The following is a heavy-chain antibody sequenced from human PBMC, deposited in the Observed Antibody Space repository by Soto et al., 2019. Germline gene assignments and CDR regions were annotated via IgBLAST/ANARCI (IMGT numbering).Heavy chain of an antibody. J-gene: IGHJ4*02. Sequence: SETLSLTCAVSGGSISSSNWWSWVRQPPGKGLEWIGEIYHSGSTNYNPSLKSRVTISVDTSKNQFSLKLSSVTAADTAVYYCARFVVGYCSSTSCSQYYFDYWGRGTLVTVSS. D-gene: IGHD2-2*01. V-gene: IGHV4-4*02. CDR1: GGSISSSNW. CDR3: ARFVVGYCSSTSCSQYYFDY. CDR2: IYHSGST.